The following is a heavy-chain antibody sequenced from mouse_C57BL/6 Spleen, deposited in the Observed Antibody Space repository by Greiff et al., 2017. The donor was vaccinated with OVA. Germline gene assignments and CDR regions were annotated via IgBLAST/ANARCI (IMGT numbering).Heavy chain of an antibody. D-gene: IGHD1-1*01. CDR3: AVITTVDYYAMDY. CDR1: GYTFTSYW. V-gene: IGHV1-69*01. J-gene: IGHJ4*01. CDR2: IDPSASYT. Sequence: VKLMESGAELVMPGASVKLSCKASGYTFTSYWMHWVKQRPGQGLEWIGEIDPSASYTNYNQKFKGKSTLTVDKSSSTAYMQLSSLTSEDSAVYYCAVITTVDYYAMDYWGQGTSVTVSS.